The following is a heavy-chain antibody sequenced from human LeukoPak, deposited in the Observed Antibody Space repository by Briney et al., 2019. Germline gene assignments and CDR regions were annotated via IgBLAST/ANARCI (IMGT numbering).Heavy chain of an antibody. CDR2: IYYSGST. Sequence: PSETLSLTCTVSGGSISSSSYYWGWIRQPPGKGLEWIGSIYYSGSTYHNPSLKSRVTISVDTSKNQFSLKLSSVTAADTAVYYCARDRPPNYYGSGADYWGQGTLVTVSS. CDR3: ARDRPPNYYGSGADY. V-gene: IGHV4-39*07. D-gene: IGHD3-10*01. CDR1: GGSISSSSYY. J-gene: IGHJ4*02.